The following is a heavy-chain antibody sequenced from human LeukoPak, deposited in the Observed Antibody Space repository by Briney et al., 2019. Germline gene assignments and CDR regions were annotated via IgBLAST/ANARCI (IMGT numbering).Heavy chain of an antibody. CDR2: IHESGST. CDR3: ARHEGFSQKD. CDR1: GVSMSSNNW. V-gene: IGHV4-4*02. J-gene: IGHJ4*02. Sequence: SGTLSLTCAVSGVSMSSNNWWSWVRQPPGKGLEWIGEIHESGSTNYNPSLMSRVAISVDKSKDQFSLKLSFVTAADTAVYYCARHEGFSQKDWGQGTQVTVS.